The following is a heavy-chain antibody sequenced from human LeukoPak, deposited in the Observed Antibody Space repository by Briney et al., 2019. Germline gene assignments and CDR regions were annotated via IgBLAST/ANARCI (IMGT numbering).Heavy chain of an antibody. J-gene: IGHJ4*01. Sequence: PGGSLRLSCTASGFRFSRYYMSWVRQAPGKGLEWISVLFSGGDTYYAEYVKDRFGVNRERSSETLFLQMNSLGVDDTAVSYCARQGFDSGFDYWGPGTTVTVSS. V-gene: IGHV3-66*04. CDR2: LFSGGDT. D-gene: IGHD5-12*01. CDR1: GFRFSRYY. CDR3: ARQGFDSGFDY.